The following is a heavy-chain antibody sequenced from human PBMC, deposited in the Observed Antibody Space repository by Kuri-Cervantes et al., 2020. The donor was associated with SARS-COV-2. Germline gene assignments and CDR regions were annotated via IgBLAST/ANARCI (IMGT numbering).Heavy chain of an antibody. CDR3: ARGPLGSYDFWSGYYHNYDY. CDR1: GGTLSGFG. J-gene: IGHJ4*02. D-gene: IGHD3-3*01. Sequence: ASVKVSCKASGGTLSGFGLSWVRQAPGQGLEWMGIINPSGGSTSYAQKFQGRVTMTRDTSTSTVYMELSSLRSEDTAVYYCARGPLGSYDFWSGYYHNYDYWGQGTLVTVSS. CDR2: INPSGGST. V-gene: IGHV1-46*01.